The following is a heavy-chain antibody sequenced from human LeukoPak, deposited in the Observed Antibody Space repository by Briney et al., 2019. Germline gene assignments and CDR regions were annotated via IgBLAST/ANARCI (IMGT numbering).Heavy chain of an antibody. D-gene: IGHD2-2*03. CDR2: ISGSGGST. V-gene: IGHV3-23*01. CDR3: VKDGFCSSTSCEIGWFDP. CDR1: GFTFSSYA. Sequence: PGGSLRLSCAASGFTFSSYAMSWVRQAPGKGLEWVSPISGSGGSTYCSASVKGRFTISRDNSKNTLYLQMNSLRAEDTAVYYCVKDGFCSSTSCEIGWFDPWGQGTLVTVSS. J-gene: IGHJ5*02.